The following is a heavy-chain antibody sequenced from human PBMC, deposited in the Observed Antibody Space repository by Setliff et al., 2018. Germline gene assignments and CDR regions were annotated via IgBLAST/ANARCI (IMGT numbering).Heavy chain of an antibody. CDR3: RLWSHDYHNDY. J-gene: IGHJ4*02. CDR1: GGSITSGSFY. D-gene: IGHD3-16*01. Sequence: PSETLSLTCTVSGGSITSGSFYWSWIRQPAGKKLEWIGRIHASGSPDYNPSFKSRVTISRDTSTNQFSLKLGSVTAADTAVYYCRLWSHDYHNDYWGQGTLVTVSS. CDR2: IHASGSP. V-gene: IGHV4-61*02.